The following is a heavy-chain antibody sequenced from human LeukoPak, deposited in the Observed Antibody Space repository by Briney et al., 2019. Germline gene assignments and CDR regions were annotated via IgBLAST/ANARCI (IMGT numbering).Heavy chain of an antibody. V-gene: IGHV1-46*01. CDR1: GYAFTSYY. CDR3: SRGPGRQEHYMDF. D-gene: IGHD1-26*01. CDR2: INPSGCST. J-gene: IGHJ6*03. Sequence: ASVKVSCKASGYAFTSYYMHWVRQAPGQGIEWMGIINPSGCSTSDAQKVQGRITMTSDTSTNTVYMQLSSLRSEVTAVYYCSRGPGRQEHYMDFWGKGTTVTVSS.